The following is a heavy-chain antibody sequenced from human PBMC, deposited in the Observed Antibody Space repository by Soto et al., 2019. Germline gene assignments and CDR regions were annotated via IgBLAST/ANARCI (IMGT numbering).Heavy chain of an antibody. Sequence: AASVKVSCKASGYTFTSYGISWVRQAPGQGLEWMGWISAYNGNTNYAQKLQGRVTMTTDTSTSTAYMELRSLRSDDTAVYYCARFGDDFWSGYHELDYWGQGTLVTVSS. J-gene: IGHJ4*02. CDR2: ISAYNGNT. V-gene: IGHV1-18*01. CDR3: ARFGDDFWSGYHELDY. CDR1: GYTFTSYG. D-gene: IGHD3-3*01.